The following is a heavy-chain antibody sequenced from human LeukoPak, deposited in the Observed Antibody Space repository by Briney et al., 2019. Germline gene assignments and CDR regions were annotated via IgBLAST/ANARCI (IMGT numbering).Heavy chain of an antibody. CDR3: ARLGYYYDSGTSLRYFDS. CDR2: IYYSGST. V-gene: IGHV4-39*07. CDR1: GGSISSSSYY. J-gene: IGHJ4*02. Sequence: SETLSLTCTVSGGSISSSSYYWGWIRQPPGKGLEWIGSIYYSGSTNYNPSLKSRVSISVDTSKNQFSLKLTSVTAADTAVFYCARLGYYYDSGTSLRYFDSWGPGTLVTVSS. D-gene: IGHD3-10*01.